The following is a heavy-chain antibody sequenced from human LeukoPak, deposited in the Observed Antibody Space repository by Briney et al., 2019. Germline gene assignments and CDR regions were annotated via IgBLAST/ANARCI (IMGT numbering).Heavy chain of an antibody. J-gene: IGHJ6*02. D-gene: IGHD3-10*01. CDR3: AREGGGLLWFGELSNPPPYYSYGMDV. CDR2: ISTYNGNT. V-gene: IGHV1-18*01. CDR1: GYTFTSYG. Sequence: SVKSSSKASGYTFTSYGISWVGPAPGQGLAWMGSISTYNGNTNYSQKLQGRGTMTTDTSTSTAYMELRSLRSDDTAVYYCAREGGGLLWFGELSNPPPYYSYGMDVWGQGTTVTVSS.